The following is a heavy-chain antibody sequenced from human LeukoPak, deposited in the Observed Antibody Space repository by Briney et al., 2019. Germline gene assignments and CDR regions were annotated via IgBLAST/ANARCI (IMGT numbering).Heavy chain of an antibody. V-gene: IGHV3-74*01. J-gene: IGHJ3*02. Sequence: PGGSLRLSCAASGFTFSSYWMHWARQAPGKGLVWVSRINSDGSSTSYADSVKGRFTISRDNAKNTLYLQMNSLRAEDTAVYYCARYSSGYLDAFDIWGQGTMVTVSS. D-gene: IGHD3-22*01. CDR3: ARYSSGYLDAFDI. CDR1: GFTFSSYW. CDR2: INSDGSST.